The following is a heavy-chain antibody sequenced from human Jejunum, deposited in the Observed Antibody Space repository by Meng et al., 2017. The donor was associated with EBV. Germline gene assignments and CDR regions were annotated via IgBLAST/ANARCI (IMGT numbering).Heavy chain of an antibody. CDR3: AGLRYSGYDRAFDY. V-gene: IGHV4-61*01. Sequence: HLQESGPGLVKPSETLSLTCTVSGGSVNSGNVYWSWIRQPPGKGLEWIGYIYYSGSTNDIPSLKSRVTISLDTSKNQFSLKLSSVTAADTAVYYCAGLRYSGYDRAFDYWGQGALVTVSS. CDR2: IYYSGST. J-gene: IGHJ4*02. D-gene: IGHD5-12*01. CDR1: GGSVNSGNVY.